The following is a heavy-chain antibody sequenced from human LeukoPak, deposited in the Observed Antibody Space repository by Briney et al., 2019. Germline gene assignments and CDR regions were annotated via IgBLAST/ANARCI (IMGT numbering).Heavy chain of an antibody. J-gene: IGHJ4*02. CDR1: GVTFTSSA. D-gene: IGHD3-10*01. V-gene: IGHV1-58*02. Sequence: ASVKVSCKASGVTFTSSAMQWVRQARGQRLEWIGWIVVGSGNTNYAQKFQERVTITRDMSTSTAYMELSSLRSEDTAVYYCAAGGSGSYSHFDYWGQGTLVTVSS. CDR2: IVVGSGNT. CDR3: AAGGSGSYSHFDY.